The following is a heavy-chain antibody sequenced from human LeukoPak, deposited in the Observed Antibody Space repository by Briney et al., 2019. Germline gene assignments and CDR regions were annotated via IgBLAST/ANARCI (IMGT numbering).Heavy chain of an antibody. CDR1: GGSISSYY. V-gene: IGHV4-59*01. CDR3: ARGSRELYYFDY. D-gene: IGHD1-7*01. J-gene: IGHJ4*02. CDR2: IYYSGST. Sequence: SETLSLTCTVSGGSISSYYWSRIRQPPGKGLEWIGYIYYSGSTKYNPSLKSRVTISVDASKTQFSLKLNSVTAADTAVYYCARGSRELYYFDYWGQGTLVTVSS.